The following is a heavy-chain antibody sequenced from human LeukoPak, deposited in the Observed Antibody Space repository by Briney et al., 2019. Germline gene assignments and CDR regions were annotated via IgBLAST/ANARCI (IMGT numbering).Heavy chain of an antibody. CDR2: INPNSGGT. CDR3: ARDFRGSGSYCFDY. V-gene: IGHV1-2*02. Sequence: ASVTVSCKASGYTFTGYYMHWVRQAPGQGLEWMGWINPNSGGTNYAQKFQGRVTMTRDASISTAYMELSRLRSDDTAVYYCARDFRGSGSYCFDYWGQGTLVTVSS. D-gene: IGHD3-10*01. CDR1: GYTFTGYY. J-gene: IGHJ4*02.